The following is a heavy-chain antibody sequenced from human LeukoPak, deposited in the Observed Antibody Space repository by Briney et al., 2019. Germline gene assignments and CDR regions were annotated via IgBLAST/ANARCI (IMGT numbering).Heavy chain of an antibody. CDR1: GGTFSSYA. CDR3: ATTVTTRDWYFDL. CDR2: IIPIFGTA. V-gene: IGHV1-69*01. D-gene: IGHD4-17*01. Sequence: ASVKVSCKASGGTFSSYAISWVRQAPGQGLEWMEGIIPIFGTANYAQKFQGRVTITADESTSTAYMELSSLRSEDTAVYYCATTVTTRDWYFDLWGRGTLVTVSS. J-gene: IGHJ2*01.